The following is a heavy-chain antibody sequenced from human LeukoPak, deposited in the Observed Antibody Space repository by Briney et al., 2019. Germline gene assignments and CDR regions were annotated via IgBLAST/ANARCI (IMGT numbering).Heavy chain of an antibody. CDR3: ARDGELGYCSSTSCPSNWFDP. Sequence: SVKVSCKASGGTFSSYAISWVRQAPGQGLEWMGRITPILGIANYAQKFQGRVTITADKSTSTAYMELSSLRSEDTAVYYCARDGELGYCSSTSCPSNWFDPRGQGTLVTVSS. V-gene: IGHV1-69*04. CDR2: ITPILGIA. CDR1: GGTFSSYA. J-gene: IGHJ5*02. D-gene: IGHD2-2*01.